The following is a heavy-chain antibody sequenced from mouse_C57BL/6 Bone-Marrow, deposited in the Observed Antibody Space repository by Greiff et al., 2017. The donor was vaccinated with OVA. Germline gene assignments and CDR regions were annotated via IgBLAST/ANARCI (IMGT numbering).Heavy chain of an antibody. J-gene: IGHJ2*01. CDR1: GFTFRSSA. CDR2: ISDCGSYP. V-gene: IGHV5-4*01. Sequence: EVKLVESGGGLVKPGGSLKLSCAASGFTFRSSALSWVRQTPETMLEWVATISDCGSYPYYPDNVKGRFTISRDNAKNNLYLQMSHLKSEETAMYYCSREWLLPDYWGQGTTLTVSS. D-gene: IGHD2-3*01. CDR3: SREWLLPDY.